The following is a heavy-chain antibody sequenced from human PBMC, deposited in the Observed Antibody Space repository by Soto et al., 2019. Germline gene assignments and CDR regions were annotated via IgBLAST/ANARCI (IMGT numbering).Heavy chain of an antibody. V-gene: IGHV4-38-2*01. J-gene: IGHJ4*02. CDR3: ARGGLYDDGRRLDY. Sequence: LSLTCAVSGYSISSGYYWGWIRQPPGKGLEWIGSIFRSGATSYNPSLKSRASISVDTSKNHLSLKVNSVTAADTAVYFCARGGLYDDGRRLDYWGQGNLVTVSS. CDR1: GYSISSGYY. D-gene: IGHD3-22*01. CDR2: IFRSGAT.